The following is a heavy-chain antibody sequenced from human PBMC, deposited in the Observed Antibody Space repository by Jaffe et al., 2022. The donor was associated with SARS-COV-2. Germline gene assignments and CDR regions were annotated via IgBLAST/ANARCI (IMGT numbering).Heavy chain of an antibody. D-gene: IGHD2-21*02. V-gene: IGHV3-7*01. CDR1: GFTFSSYW. Sequence: EVQLVESGGGLVQPGGSLRLSCAASGFTFSSYWMSWVRQAPGKGLEWVANIKQDGSEKYYVDSVKGRFTISRDNAKNSLYLQMNSLRAEDTAVYYCARDESADVVVTALLQHWGQGTLVTVSS. CDR2: IKQDGSEK. CDR3: ARDESADVVVTALLQH. J-gene: IGHJ1*01.